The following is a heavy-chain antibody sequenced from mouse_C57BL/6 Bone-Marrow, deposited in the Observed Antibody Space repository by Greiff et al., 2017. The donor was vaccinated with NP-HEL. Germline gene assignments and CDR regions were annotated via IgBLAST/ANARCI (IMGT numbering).Heavy chain of an antibody. Sequence: QVQLQQPGAELVKPGASVKLSCKASGYTFTSYWMHWVKQRPGQGLEWIGMIHPNSGSTNYNEKFKSKATLTVDKSSSTAYMQLSSLTSEDSAVYYCAKIYYDYDEEGPSDYWGQGTTLTVSS. CDR1: GYTFTSYW. J-gene: IGHJ2*01. CDR3: AKIYYDYDEEGPSDY. CDR2: IHPNSGST. V-gene: IGHV1-64*01. D-gene: IGHD2-4*01.